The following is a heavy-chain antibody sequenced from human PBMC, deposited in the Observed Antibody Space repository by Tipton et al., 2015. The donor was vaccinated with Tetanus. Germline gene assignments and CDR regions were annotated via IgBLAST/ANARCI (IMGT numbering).Heavy chain of an antibody. CDR2: VYYTGDT. V-gene: IGHV4-59*08. Sequence: LRLSCTVSGDSVSGYYWSWIRQPPGKGLEWVGYVYYTGDTNYNPSLKSRVTISLDTSKKDFSLRLRSVTAADTAMYYCARLREIVSRSGWAFDHWGQGILVTVSP. D-gene: IGHD5/OR15-5a*01. CDR1: GDSVSGYY. CDR3: ARLREIVSRSGWAFDH. J-gene: IGHJ4*02.